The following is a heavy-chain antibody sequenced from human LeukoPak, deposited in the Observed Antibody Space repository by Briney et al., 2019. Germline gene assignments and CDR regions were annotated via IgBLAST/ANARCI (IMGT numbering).Heavy chain of an antibody. CDR3: ARAATDSSGYYYVKMGHNWFDP. CDR1: GGSISSGEYY. J-gene: IGHJ5*02. V-gene: IGHV4-30-4*01. D-gene: IGHD3-22*01. CDR2: IYYSGST. Sequence: SETLSLTCTVSGGSISSGEYYWSWIRQPPGKGLEWIGYIYYSGSTYYNPSLKSRVTISVDTSKNQFSLKLSSVTAVDTAVYYCARAATDSSGYYYVKMGHNWFDPWGQGTLVTVSS.